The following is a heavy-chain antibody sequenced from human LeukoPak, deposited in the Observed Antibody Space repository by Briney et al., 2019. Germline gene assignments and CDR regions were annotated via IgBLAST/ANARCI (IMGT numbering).Heavy chain of an antibody. J-gene: IGHJ4*02. CDR1: GFTFSSYA. V-gene: IGHV3-23*01. Sequence: GGSLRLSCAASGFTFSSYAMSWVRQAPGKGLEWVSAISGSGASTYYADSVKGRFTISRDNSKNTLYLQMNSLRAEDTAVYYCARDRSRYCSGGSCYFFDYWGQGTLVTVSS. CDR3: ARDRSRYCSGGSCYFFDY. D-gene: IGHD2-15*01. CDR2: ISGSGAST.